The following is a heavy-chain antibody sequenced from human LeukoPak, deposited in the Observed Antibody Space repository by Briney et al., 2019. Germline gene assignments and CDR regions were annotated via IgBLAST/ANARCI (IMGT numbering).Heavy chain of an antibody. J-gene: IGHJ4*02. CDR3: AKKLGSSPGDFFDY. Sequence: GGSLRLSCAASGFIFSRYAMSWVHQAPGKGLEWVSDINDNGGGTFYADSVKGRFTVSRDNSKNTLYMQMNSLRGGDTAVYYCAKKLGSSPGDFFDYWGQGTLVTASS. V-gene: IGHV3-23*01. D-gene: IGHD6-6*01. CDR1: GFIFSRYA. CDR2: INDNGGGT.